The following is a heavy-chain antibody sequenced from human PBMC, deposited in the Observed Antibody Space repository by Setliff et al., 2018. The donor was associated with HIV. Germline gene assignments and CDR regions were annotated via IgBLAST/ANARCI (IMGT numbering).Heavy chain of an antibody. D-gene: IGHD1-1*01. CDR2: IYTSGST. Sequence: PSETLSLTCTVSGGSISSYYWSWIRRPAGKGLEWIGRIYTSGSTNYNPSLKSRVTMSVDTSKNQFSLKLSSVTAADTAVYYCARDTTPGIGQAANWFDPWGQGTLVTVSS. J-gene: IGHJ5*02. CDR1: GGSISSYY. CDR3: ARDTTPGIGQAANWFDP. V-gene: IGHV4-4*07.